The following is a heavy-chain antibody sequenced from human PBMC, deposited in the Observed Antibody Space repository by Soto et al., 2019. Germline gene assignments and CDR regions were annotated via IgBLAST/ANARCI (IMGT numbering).Heavy chain of an antibody. CDR1: GFTLSSYS. Sequence: GGSLRLSCAASGFTLSSYSMNWVRQAPGKGLEWVSSISSSSSYIYYADSVKGRLTISRDNAKNSLYLQMNSLRAEDTAVYYCARDTVTTKYYFDYWGQGTLVTVSS. CDR2: ISSSSSYI. J-gene: IGHJ4*02. CDR3: ARDTVTTKYYFDY. V-gene: IGHV3-21*01. D-gene: IGHD4-17*01.